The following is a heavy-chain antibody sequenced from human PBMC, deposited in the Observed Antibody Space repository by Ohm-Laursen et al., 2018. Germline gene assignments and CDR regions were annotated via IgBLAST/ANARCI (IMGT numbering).Heavy chain of an antibody. V-gene: IGHV3-30*18. CDR1: GFSFSNYG. CDR3: AKDFQAGGTYYYGSGSYFDY. Sequence: SLRLSCTASGFSFSNYGMYWVRQAPGKGLEWVAVISYDGGNKYYGDSVKGRLTISRDNSMNTLYLQMNSLRAEDTAVYYCAKDFQAGGTYYYGSGSYFDYWGQGTLVTVSS. J-gene: IGHJ4*02. CDR2: ISYDGGNK. D-gene: IGHD3-10*01.